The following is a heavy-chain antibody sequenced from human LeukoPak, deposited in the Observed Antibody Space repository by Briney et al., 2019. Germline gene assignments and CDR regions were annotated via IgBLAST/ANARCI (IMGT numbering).Heavy chain of an antibody. CDR2: INPSGVV. CDR1: GGSFGYF. D-gene: IGHD3-3*01. Sequence: SETLSLTCAVDGGSFGYFWSWIRQPPGKGLEWIGEINPSGVVHYNPSLKSRVTISVDTSKNQFSLKLSSVTAAGTAVYYCARHYYDFWSGPLYWGQGTLVTVSS. CDR3: ARHYYDFWSGPLY. V-gene: IGHV4-34*01. J-gene: IGHJ4*02.